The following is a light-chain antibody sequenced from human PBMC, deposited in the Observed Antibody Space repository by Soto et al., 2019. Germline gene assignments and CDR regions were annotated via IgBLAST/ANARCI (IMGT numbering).Light chain of an antibody. Sequence: AIQLTQSPSSLSASVGDRVTITCRASQDIRGALAWYQQKPGKAPKFLIFDVSTLQSGVPSRFSGSGSGTDFTLTISSLQLEDLGTYYYQQFNXYPITCGQGTRLEIK. CDR3: QQFNXYPIT. CDR1: QDIRGA. V-gene: IGKV1-13*02. CDR2: DVS. J-gene: IGKJ5*01.